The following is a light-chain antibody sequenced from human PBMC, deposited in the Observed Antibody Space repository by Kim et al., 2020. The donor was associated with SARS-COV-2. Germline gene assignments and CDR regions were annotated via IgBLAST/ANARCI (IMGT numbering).Light chain of an antibody. J-gene: IGLJ3*02. CDR1: SLSSYY. CDR2: GKN. CDR3: NTRGSSGDHGV. V-gene: IGLV3-19*01. Sequence: ALGQTVGSTSQGGSLSSYYASWYQQKTRQAPLLVFYGKNNPPSAIPDRCSCSTSGSTASLTTTGAQAEGEAAYYCNTRGSSGDHGVFGGGTQLTVL.